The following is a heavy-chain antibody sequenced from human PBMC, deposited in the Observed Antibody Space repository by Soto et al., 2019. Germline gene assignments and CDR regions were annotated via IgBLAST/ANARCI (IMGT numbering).Heavy chain of an antibody. V-gene: IGHV2-5*01. D-gene: IGHD1-26*01. CDR1: GFSLSTSGVG. CDR2: IYWNDDK. Sequence: SGPTLVNPTQTLTLTCTFSGFSLSTSGVGVGWIRQPPGKALEWLALIYWNDDKRYSPSLKSRLTITKDTSKNQVVLTMTNMEPVDTATYYCAKGELDYYYYGMDGWGQGTTVTVS. J-gene: IGHJ6*02. CDR3: AKGELDYYYYGMDG.